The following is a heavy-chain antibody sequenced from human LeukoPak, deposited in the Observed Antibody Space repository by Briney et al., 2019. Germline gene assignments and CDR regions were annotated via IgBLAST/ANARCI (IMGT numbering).Heavy chain of an antibody. D-gene: IGHD1-14*01. V-gene: IGHV3-23*01. CDR3: ARKNSDYLNNPDY. CDR1: GFTFSIYA. CDR2: IGGSGQNT. Sequence: GGSLRLSCAASGFTFSIYAMSWVRQAPGKGLEWVSAIGGSGQNTNYAESVKGRFTISRDNSKNTLDLQMNSLRAEDSAVYYCARKNSDYLNNPDYWGQGTLVTVSP. J-gene: IGHJ4*02.